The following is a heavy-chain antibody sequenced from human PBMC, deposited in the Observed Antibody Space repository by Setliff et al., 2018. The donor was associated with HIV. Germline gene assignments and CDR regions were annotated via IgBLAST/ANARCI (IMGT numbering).Heavy chain of an antibody. V-gene: IGHV1-18*01. J-gene: IGHJ6*03. CDR1: GYTFSDYG. CDR3: ARTPRIMVTLKGEYYYYYMDV. D-gene: IGHD2-8*01. Sequence: ASVKVSCKTSGYTFSDYGITWVRQAPGQGLEWMGWISVCNGNTNYAQKFQGRLSMSTASSTSTANMFLRSLRYDDTAVYYCARTPRIMVTLKGEYYYYYMDVWGKGTTVTVSS. CDR2: ISVCNGNT.